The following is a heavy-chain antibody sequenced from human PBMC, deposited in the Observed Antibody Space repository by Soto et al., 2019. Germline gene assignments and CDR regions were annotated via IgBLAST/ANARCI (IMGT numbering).Heavy chain of an antibody. CDR1: GGSISSSGYY. V-gene: IGHV4-39*01. CDR3: ARHRADFDWFSWFDP. CDR2: IYYSGST. J-gene: IGHJ5*02. Sequence: PSETLSLTCSVSGGSISSSGYYWGWIRQPPGKGLEWIGSIYYSGSTYYNPSLKSRVTISVDTSKNQFSLKLSSVTAADTAVYYCARHRADFDWFSWFDPWGQGTLVTVSS. D-gene: IGHD3-9*01.